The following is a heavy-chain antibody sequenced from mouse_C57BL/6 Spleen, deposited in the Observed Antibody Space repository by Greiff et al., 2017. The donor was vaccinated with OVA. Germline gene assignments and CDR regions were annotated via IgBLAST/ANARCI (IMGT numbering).Heavy chain of an antibody. CDR3: ARQGFDY. Sequence: EVKVVESGGDLVKPGGSLKLSCAASGFTFSSYGMSWVRQTPDKRLEWVATISSGGSYTYYPDSVKGRITISRDTAKNTLYLQMSSLKSEDTAMYYCARQGFDYWGQGTTLTVSS. CDR2: ISSGGSYT. J-gene: IGHJ2*01. V-gene: IGHV5-6*01. CDR1: GFTFSSYG.